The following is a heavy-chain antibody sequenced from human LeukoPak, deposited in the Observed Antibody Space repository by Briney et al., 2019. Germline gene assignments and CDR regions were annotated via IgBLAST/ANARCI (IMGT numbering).Heavy chain of an antibody. CDR2: ISYDGSVK. CDR1: GFTFGSYA. V-gene: IGHV3-30*03. Sequence: GGSLRLSCAASGFTFGSYAMHWVRQAPGKGLEWVAVISYDGSVKYYVDSVKGRFTISRDNSKNTLYLQMNSLRAEDTAVYYCARRYYYGSGSYRIFYYYYGMDVWGQGTTVTVSS. J-gene: IGHJ6*02. D-gene: IGHD3-10*01. CDR3: ARRYYYGSGSYRIFYYYYGMDV.